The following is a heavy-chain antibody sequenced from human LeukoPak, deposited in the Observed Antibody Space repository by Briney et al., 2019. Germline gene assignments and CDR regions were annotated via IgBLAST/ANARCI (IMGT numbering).Heavy chain of an antibody. CDR2: IHNSGST. CDR3: ARSLDVDTAMVNWFDP. CDR1: GGSFSGYY. Sequence: SETLSLTCAVYGGSFSGYYWSWIRQPPGKGLEWIGEIHNSGSTNYNPSLRSRVTISVDTSKNQFSLKLSSVTAADTAVYYCARSLDVDTAMVNWFDPWGQGTLVTVSS. J-gene: IGHJ5*02. D-gene: IGHD5-18*01. V-gene: IGHV4-34*01.